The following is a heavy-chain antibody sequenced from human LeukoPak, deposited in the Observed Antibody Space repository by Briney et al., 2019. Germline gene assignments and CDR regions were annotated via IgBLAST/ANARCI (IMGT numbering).Heavy chain of an antibody. CDR1: GGSFSGYY. J-gene: IGHJ4*02. CDR2: IYSGGST. V-gene: IGHV3-53*05. D-gene: IGHD2-8*01. Sequence: ETLSLTCAVYGGSFSGYYWSWIRQPPGKGLEWVSVIYSGGSTYYADSVKGRFTISRDNSKNTLYLQMNSLRAEDTAVYYCARDGYCTNGVCYNFDYWGQGTLVTVSS. CDR3: ARDGYCTNGVCYNFDY.